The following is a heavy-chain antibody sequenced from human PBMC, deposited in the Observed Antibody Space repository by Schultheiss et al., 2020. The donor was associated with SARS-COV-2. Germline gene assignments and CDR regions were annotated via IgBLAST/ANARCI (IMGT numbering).Heavy chain of an antibody. CDR1: GFTFSAYS. Sequence: GGSLRLSCAASGFTFSAYSMNWVRQAPGKGLEWVSSISSSSSTIYYADSVKGRFTISRDNAKNSLYLQMNSLRAEDTAVYYCARVSVAARPSYYYYYMDVWGKGTTVTVSS. CDR3: ARVSVAARPSYYYYYMDV. V-gene: IGHV3-48*04. D-gene: IGHD6-6*01. CDR2: ISSSSSTI. J-gene: IGHJ6*03.